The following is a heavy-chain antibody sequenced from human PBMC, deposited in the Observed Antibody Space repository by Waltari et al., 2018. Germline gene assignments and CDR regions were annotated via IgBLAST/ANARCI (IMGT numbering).Heavy chain of an antibody. CDR1: GYNFGDFG. V-gene: IGHV1-18*01. CDR3: ARERHPLMEVGYLLALDP. J-gene: IGHJ5*02. D-gene: IGHD2-21*01. Sequence: QVQLVQSGTEVKKPGASVKVSCRASGYNFGDFGISWVRQAPGQGPEWMGWISCAKGHTNQSQKFLGRLIMTKDTSTTTVYMELKYLTPDDTAVYYCARERHPLMEVGYLLALDPWGQGTLVTVSS. CDR2: ISCAKGHT.